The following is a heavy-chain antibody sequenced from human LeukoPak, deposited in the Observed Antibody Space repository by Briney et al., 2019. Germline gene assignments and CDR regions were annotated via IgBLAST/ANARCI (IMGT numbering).Heavy chain of an antibody. CDR1: GFTVNSYA. J-gene: IGHJ4*02. CDR2: ISSSGFST. CDR3: ARGKRRFDY. V-gene: IGHV3-48*04. Sequence: PGGSLRLSCDASGFTVNSYAMNWIRQAPGKGLEWVSYISSSGFSTYYAGSVKGRFTISRDNARNSLYLQMNSLAPEDTALYYCARGKRRFDYWGQGTLVSVSS.